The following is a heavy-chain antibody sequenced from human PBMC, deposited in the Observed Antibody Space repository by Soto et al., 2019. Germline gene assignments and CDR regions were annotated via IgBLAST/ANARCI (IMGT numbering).Heavy chain of an antibody. CDR1: GFTFINYW. CDR2: INSDGSST. Sequence: LRLSCAASGFTFINYWMHWVRQAPGKGLVWVSRINSDGSSTRYADSVKGRFTISRDNAKNTLYLQMNSLRADDTAVYYCVRDLGYSYDYYGMDVWGQGTTVTVSS. V-gene: IGHV3-74*01. J-gene: IGHJ6*02. D-gene: IGHD5-18*01. CDR3: VRDLGYSYDYYGMDV.